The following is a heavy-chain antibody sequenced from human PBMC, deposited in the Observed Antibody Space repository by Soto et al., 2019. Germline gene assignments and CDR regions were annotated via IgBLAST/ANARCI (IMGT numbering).Heavy chain of an antibody. CDR2: IYYSGST. D-gene: IGHD6-19*01. J-gene: IGHJ4*02. Sequence: QVQLQESGPGLVKPSETLSLTCTVSGGSVSSGSYYWSWIRQPPGKGLEWIGYIYYSGSTNYNPSLKSRVTISVDTSKNQFSLKLHSATAADTAVYYWASYSSGWYDVSYWGQGTLVTVSS. V-gene: IGHV4-61*01. CDR1: GGSVSSGSYY. CDR3: ASYSSGWYDVSY.